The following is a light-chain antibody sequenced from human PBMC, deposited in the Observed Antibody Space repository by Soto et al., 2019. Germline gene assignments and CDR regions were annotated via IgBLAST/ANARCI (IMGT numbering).Light chain of an antibody. CDR3: QSYDSSLGGWV. CDR1: SSNIGAGYD. J-gene: IGLJ3*02. Sequence: QSVLTQPPSVSGAPGQRVTISCTESSSNIGAGYDVHWYQQLPGTAPKLLIYGNSNRPSGVPDRFSGSKSGTSASLAITGLQAEDEADYSCQSYDSSLGGWVFGGGTKLTV. V-gene: IGLV1-40*01. CDR2: GNS.